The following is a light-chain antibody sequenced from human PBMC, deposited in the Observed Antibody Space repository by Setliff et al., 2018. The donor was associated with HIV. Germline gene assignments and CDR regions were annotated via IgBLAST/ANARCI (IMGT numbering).Light chain of an antibody. CDR1: SSDVGGYNY. V-gene: IGLV2-23*02. J-gene: IGLJ1*01. Sequence: QSALAQPAYVSGSPGQSITIFCTGTSSDVGGYNYVSWYQQHPGKAPKLMIYDVSKRPSGVSNRFSGSKSGNTASLTISGLQAEDEADYYCCSYAGSSTPYVFGTGTKVTVL. CDR2: DVS. CDR3: CSYAGSSTPYV.